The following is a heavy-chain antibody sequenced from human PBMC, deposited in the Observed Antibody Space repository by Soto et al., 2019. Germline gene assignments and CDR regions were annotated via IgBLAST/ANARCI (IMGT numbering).Heavy chain of an antibody. CDR3: ARGYSGYDYPYYYYYYMDV. V-gene: IGHV6-1*01. J-gene: IGHJ6*03. CDR1: GDRVSSNSAS. D-gene: IGHD5-12*01. Sequence: PSQTLSLTCVISGDRVSSNSASWNWIRQSPSRGLEWLGRTYYRSKRYNDYAVSVKSRITINPDTSKNQFSLQLNSVTPEDTAVYYCARGYSGYDYPYYYYYYMDVWGKGTTVTVSS. CDR2: TYYRSKRYN.